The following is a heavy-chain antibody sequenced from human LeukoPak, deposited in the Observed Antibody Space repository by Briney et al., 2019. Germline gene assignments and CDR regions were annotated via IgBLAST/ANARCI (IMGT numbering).Heavy chain of an antibody. CDR3: AIGQYHSTDYGGFLDAFDI. Sequence: KVSCKASGGTFSSYAISWVRQAPGQGLEWMGGIIPIFGTANYAQKFQGRVTITADESTSTAYMELSSLRSEDTAVYYCAIGQYHSTDYGGFLDAFDIWGQGTMVTVSS. CDR2: IIPIFGTA. V-gene: IGHV1-69*01. D-gene: IGHD4-23*01. CDR1: GGTFSSYA. J-gene: IGHJ3*02.